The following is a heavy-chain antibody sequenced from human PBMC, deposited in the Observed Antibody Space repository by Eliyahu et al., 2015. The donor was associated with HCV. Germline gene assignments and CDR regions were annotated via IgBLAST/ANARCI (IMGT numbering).Heavy chain of an antibody. CDR3: ARVPVVPAAIT. V-gene: IGHV4-34*01. J-gene: IGHJ5*02. Sequence: QVQLQQWGAGLLKPSETLSLTCAVYGGSFSGYYWSWIRQPPGKGLEWIGEINHSGSTNYNPSLKSRVTISVDTSKNQFSLKLSSVTAADTAVYYCARVPVVPAAITWGQGTLVTVSS. D-gene: IGHD2-2*01. CDR2: INHSGST. CDR1: GGSFSGYY.